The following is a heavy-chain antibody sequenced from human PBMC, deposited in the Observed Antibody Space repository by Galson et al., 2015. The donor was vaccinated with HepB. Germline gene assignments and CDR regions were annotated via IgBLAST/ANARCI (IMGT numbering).Heavy chain of an antibody. D-gene: IGHD2-15*01. CDR3: ARDGCSGGSCLDY. V-gene: IGHV3-30*04. CDR1: GFTFSSYA. CDR2: ISYDGSNK. Sequence: SLRLSCAASGFTFSSYAMHWVRQAPGKGLEWVAVISYDGSNKYYADSVKGRFTISRDNSKNTLYLQMNSLRAEDTAVYYCARDGCSGGSCLDYWGQGTLVTVSS. J-gene: IGHJ4*02.